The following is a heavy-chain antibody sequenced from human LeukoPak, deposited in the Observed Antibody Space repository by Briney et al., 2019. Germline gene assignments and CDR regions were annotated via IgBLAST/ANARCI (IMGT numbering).Heavy chain of an antibody. CDR3: ARDYGSGYPFDY. CDR2: IIPIFGTA. D-gene: IGHD3-22*01. J-gene: IGHJ4*02. CDR1: GGTFSSYA. Sequence: SVKVSCKDSGGTFSSYAISWVRQAPGQGLEWMGRIIPIFGTANYAQKFQGRVTITTDESTSTAYMELSSLRSEDTAVYYCARDYGSGYPFDYWGQGTPVTVSS. V-gene: IGHV1-69*05.